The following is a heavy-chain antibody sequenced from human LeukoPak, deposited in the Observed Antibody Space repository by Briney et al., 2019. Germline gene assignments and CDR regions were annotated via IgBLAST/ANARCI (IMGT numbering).Heavy chain of an antibody. CDR1: GYTFTSYD. CDR3: ASGSTSYYYYYMDV. V-gene: IGHV1-8*01. Sequence: ASVKVSCKASGYTFTSYDINWVRQATGQGLEWMGWMNPNSGNTGYAQKFQGRVTMTRNTSISTAYMELSSLRSEDTAVYYCASGSTSYYYYYMDVWGKGTTVTVSS. CDR2: MNPNSGNT. J-gene: IGHJ6*03. D-gene: IGHD2-2*01.